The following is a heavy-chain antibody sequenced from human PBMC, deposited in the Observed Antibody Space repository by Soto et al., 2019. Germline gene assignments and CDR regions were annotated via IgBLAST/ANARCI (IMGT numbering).Heavy chain of an antibody. J-gene: IGHJ3*01. D-gene: IGHD5-12*01. CDR3: VREGRGSFDF. CDR1: GFIFTSYA. V-gene: IGHV3-23*01. CDR2: IGGRGNSA. Sequence: GGSLRLSCAASGFIFTSYAMKWVRQAPGKGLEWVSVIGGRGNSAYYADSVQGRLTISRDNSKNTLSLQMSSLTADDTAIYYCVREGRGSFDFWGRGTMLTVSS.